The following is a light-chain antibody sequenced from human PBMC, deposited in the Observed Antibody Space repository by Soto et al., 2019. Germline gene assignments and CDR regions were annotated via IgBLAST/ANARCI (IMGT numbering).Light chain of an antibody. Sequence: QSVLTQPASVSASPGQSITISCTGTSSDIGDYNYVSWYQQCPGEAPKLILYEVENRPSGISDRFSGSKSGNTASLTISGLRTEYEADYYCSSYTSTVTLVVFGGGTKLTVL. CDR2: EVE. J-gene: IGLJ2*01. V-gene: IGLV2-14*03. CDR1: SSDIGDYNY. CDR3: SSYTSTVTLVV.